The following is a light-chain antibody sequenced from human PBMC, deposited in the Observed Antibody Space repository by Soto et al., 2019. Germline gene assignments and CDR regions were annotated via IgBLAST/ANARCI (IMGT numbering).Light chain of an antibody. J-gene: IGKJ1*01. CDR1: QSVSNNY. CDR2: GAS. V-gene: IGKV3-20*01. Sequence: IVFTQSPGTLSLSPGERATLSCRASQSVSNNYLAWYQQKPGQAPRLLIYGASSRATGIPDRFSGSGSGTDFTLTISRLEPEDFAVYYCQQYGSSPQTFGQGTKVDIK. CDR3: QQYGSSPQT.